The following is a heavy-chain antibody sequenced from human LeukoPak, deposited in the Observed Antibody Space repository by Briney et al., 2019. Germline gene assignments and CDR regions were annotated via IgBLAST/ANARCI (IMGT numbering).Heavy chain of an antibody. CDR3: AKVMGKTLFPPFDH. D-gene: IGHD1-26*01. V-gene: IGHV3-30*02. Sequence: GGSLRLSCAASGFTFSSYGMHWVRQAPGKGLEWVAFIRYDGSNKYYADSVKGRFTISRDNSKNTLYLQMNSLRAEDTAVYYCAKVMGKTLFPPFDHWGQGTLVTVSS. CDR2: IRYDGSNK. CDR1: GFTFSSYG. J-gene: IGHJ4*02.